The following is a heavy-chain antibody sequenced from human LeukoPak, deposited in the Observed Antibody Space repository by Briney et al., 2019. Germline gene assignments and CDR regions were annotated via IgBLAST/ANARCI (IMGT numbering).Heavy chain of an antibody. CDR2: ISGSGGST. D-gene: IGHD2-15*01. CDR1: GFTFSSYG. Sequence: PGGTLRLSCAASGFTFSSYGMSWVRQAPGKGLEWVSAISGSGGSTYYADSVKGRFTISRDNSKNTLYLQMNSLRAEDTAVYYCAKKDCSGGSCYSLGNNWFDPWGQGTLVTVSS. V-gene: IGHV3-23*01. CDR3: AKKDCSGGSCYSLGNNWFDP. J-gene: IGHJ5*02.